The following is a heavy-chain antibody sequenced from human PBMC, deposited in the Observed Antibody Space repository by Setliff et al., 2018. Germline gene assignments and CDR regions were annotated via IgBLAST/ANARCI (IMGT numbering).Heavy chain of an antibody. J-gene: IGHJ4*02. CDR1: GYTFTSYA. D-gene: IGHD3-3*01. V-gene: IGHV1-3*01. CDR3: ARSPPTSTYYDFWSGYSYYFDY. Sequence: GESLKISCKGSGYTFTSYAMHWVRQAPGQRLEWMGWINAGNGNTKYSQKFQGRVTITRDTSASTAYMELSSLRSEDTAVYYCARSPPTSTYYDFWSGYSYYFDYWGQGTLVTVSS. CDR2: INAGNGNT.